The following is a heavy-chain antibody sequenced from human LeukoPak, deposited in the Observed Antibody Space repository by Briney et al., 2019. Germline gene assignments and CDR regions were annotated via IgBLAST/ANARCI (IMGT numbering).Heavy chain of an antibody. CDR1: GFSFGSHP. J-gene: IGHJ5*02. V-gene: IGHV3-23*01. CDR3: AKSVTPWYRLDR. D-gene: IGHD1-26*01. Sequence: GGSLRLSCAASGFSFGSHPTSWVRQAPGKGLEWVSGITGSGDYTYYIDSVQGRFTISRDNSKNMLFLQMNSVRAEDTAVYFCAKSVTPWYRLDRWGQGMQVTVSS. CDR2: ITGSGDYT.